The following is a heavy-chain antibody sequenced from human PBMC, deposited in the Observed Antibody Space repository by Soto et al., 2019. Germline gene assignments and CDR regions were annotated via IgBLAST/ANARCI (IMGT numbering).Heavy chain of an antibody. CDR3: ARDVPNYDFWSGPYYYYGVDV. J-gene: IGHJ6*02. CDR1: GYTFTSYG. D-gene: IGHD3-3*01. Sequence: ASVKVSCKASGYTFTSYGISWVRQAPGQGLEWMGWISAYNGNTNYAQKLQGRVTMTTDTSTSTAYMELRSLRSDDTAVYYCARDVPNYDFWSGPYYYYGVDVWGQGTTVTVSS. V-gene: IGHV1-18*04. CDR2: ISAYNGNT.